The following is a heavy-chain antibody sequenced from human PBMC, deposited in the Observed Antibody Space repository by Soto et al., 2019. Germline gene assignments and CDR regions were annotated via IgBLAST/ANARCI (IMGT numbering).Heavy chain of an antibody. CDR3: TKNIAYALDY. CDR1: GGSITNNNW. V-gene: IGHV4-4*02. D-gene: IGHD2-21*01. CDR2: MHHIGST. J-gene: IGHJ4*01. Sequence: PSETLSLSCDVSGGSITNNNWWSWVRQPPGEVLEWIGEMHHIGSTNYNPSLKSRVTMSVDTSKNQFFLKLNSVTAADTAVYYCTKNIAYALDYWGHGTLVTVSS.